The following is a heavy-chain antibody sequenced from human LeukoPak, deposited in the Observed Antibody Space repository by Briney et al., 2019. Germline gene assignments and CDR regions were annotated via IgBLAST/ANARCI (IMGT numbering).Heavy chain of an antibody. D-gene: IGHD1-26*01. CDR3: ARGHSGSYYKWATFDY. CDR1: GGSISSYY. V-gene: IGHV4-59*01. J-gene: IGHJ4*02. Sequence: SETLSLTCTVSGGSISSYYWSWIRQPPGKGLEWIGYIYYSGSTNYNPSLKSRVTISVDTSKNQFSLKLSSVTAADTAVYYCARGHSGSYYKWATFDYWGQGTLVTVSS. CDR2: IYYSGST.